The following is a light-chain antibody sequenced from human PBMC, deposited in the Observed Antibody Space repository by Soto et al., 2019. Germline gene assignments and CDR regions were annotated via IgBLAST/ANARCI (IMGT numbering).Light chain of an antibody. CDR3: SSYTTSSTRV. Sequence: QSALTQPASVSGSPGQSITISCTGTSSDVGGYNYVTWYQHHPGKAPKLMIYDVSHRPSGVSNRFSGSKSGNTASLTISGLQADDEADYYCSSYTTSSTRVFGTGTKVTVL. CDR2: DVS. V-gene: IGLV2-14*01. J-gene: IGLJ1*01. CDR1: SSDVGGYNY.